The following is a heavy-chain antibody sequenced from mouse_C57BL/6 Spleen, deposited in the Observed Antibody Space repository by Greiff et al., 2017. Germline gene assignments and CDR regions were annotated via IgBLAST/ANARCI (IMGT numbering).Heavy chain of an antibody. CDR1: GYTFTSYW. V-gene: IGHV1-74*01. CDR3: AIGEMGPFDY. J-gene: IGHJ2*01. CDR2: INPSDSDT. Sequence: QVQLQQPGAELVKPGASVKVSCKASGYTFTSYWMHWVKQRPGQGLEWIGRINPSDSDTNYIQKVKGKATMTLDKSSSTAYMQLSRLKSEDSAVYYCAIGEMGPFDYWGPGTTLTVSS.